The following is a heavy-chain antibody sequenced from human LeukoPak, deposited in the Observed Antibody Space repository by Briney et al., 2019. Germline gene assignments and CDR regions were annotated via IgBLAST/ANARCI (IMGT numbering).Heavy chain of an antibody. CDR1: GYTFTSFD. V-gene: IGHV1-8*01. CDR3: ARNKAAMRWFDP. D-gene: IGHD6-25*01. Sequence: ASVTVSCKASGYTFTSFDINWVRQATGQGLEWMGWMNPNSGNTGYAQKFQGRVTMTRNTSISTAYMELSSLRSEDTAVYYCARNKAAMRWFDPWGQGTLVTVSS. J-gene: IGHJ5*02. CDR2: MNPNSGNT.